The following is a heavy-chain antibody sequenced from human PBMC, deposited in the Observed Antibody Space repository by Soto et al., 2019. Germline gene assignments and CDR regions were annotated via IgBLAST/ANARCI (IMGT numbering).Heavy chain of an antibody. CDR3: ARTPPIDWLSLYFDY. V-gene: IGHV4-39*01. CDR2: IYYSGST. D-gene: IGHD3-9*01. J-gene: IGHJ4*02. CDR1: GGSISSSSYY. Sequence: QLQLQESGPGLVKPSETLSLTCTVSGGSISSSSYYWGWIRQPPGKGLEWIGSIYYSGSTYYNPSLKSRVTISVDTSKNQFSLKLSSVTAADTAVYYCARTPPIDWLSLYFDYWGQGTLVTVSS.